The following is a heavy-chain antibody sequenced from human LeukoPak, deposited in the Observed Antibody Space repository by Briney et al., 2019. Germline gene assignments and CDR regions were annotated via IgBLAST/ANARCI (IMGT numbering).Heavy chain of an antibody. CDR3: ARVHISSWAGSYFDY. V-gene: IGHV3-72*01. D-gene: IGHD6-13*01. J-gene: IGHJ4*02. Sequence: GGSLRLSCAASGFTFSDHYMDWLRQAPGKGLEWVARTRNKANSYTTEYAASVKGRFTISRDDSKNSVFLQMNSLKTEDTAVYYCARVHISSWAGSYFDYWGQGTLVTVSS. CDR2: TRNKANSYTT. CDR1: GFTFSDHY.